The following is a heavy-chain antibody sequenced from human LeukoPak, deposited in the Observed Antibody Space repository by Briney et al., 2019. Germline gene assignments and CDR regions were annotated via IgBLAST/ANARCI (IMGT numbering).Heavy chain of an antibody. V-gene: IGHV3-7*01. CDR3: ARDLGLPTSYYDFWSGYYTISSGLDP. Sequence: GGSLRPSCAASGFTFSSYWMSWVRQAPGRGLEWVANIKQDGSEKYYVDSVKGRFTISRDNAKNSLYLQMNSLRAEDTAVYYCARDLGLPTSYYDFWSGYYTISSGLDPWGQGTLVTVSS. D-gene: IGHD3-3*01. CDR2: IKQDGSEK. J-gene: IGHJ5*02. CDR1: GFTFSSYW.